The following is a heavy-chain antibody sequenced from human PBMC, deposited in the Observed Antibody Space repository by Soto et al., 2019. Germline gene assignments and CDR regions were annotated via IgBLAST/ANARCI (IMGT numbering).Heavy chain of an antibody. J-gene: IGHJ4*02. Sequence: EGSLRLSCAASGFTFSSYWKSWDRQAPGKGQGWVANIKQDGSEKSYLDFLKGRFTISRDNAKKSIYLKMNYLRAGDTTLYYRAREGWYPIDYWGQGTLVTVSS. V-gene: IGHV3-7*03. CDR3: AREGWYPIDY. D-gene: IGHD2-15*01. CDR1: GFTFSSYW. CDR2: IKQDGSEK.